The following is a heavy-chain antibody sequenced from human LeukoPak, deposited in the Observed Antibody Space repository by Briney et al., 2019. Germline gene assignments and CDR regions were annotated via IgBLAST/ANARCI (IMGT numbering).Heavy chain of an antibody. CDR1: GGSISSYY. CDR2: IYYSGST. D-gene: IGHD3-10*01. J-gene: IGHJ3*02. CDR3: ARAIYGSGRYDAFDI. V-gene: IGHV4-59*01. Sequence: SETLSLTCTVSGGSISSYYWSWIRQPPGKGLEWIGYIYYSGSTNYNPSLKSRVTISVDTSKNQFSLKLSSVTAADTAVYYCARAIYGSGRYDAFDISGQGTMVTVSS.